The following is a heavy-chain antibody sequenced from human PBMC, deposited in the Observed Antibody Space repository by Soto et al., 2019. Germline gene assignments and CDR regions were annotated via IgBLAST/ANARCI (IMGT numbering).Heavy chain of an antibody. CDR1: GYTFTGYN. Sequence: ASVKVPCGASGYTFTGYNMHWVRQSPGQGLEWMGWINPNSGGTNYAQKFQGWVTMTRDTSISTAYMELSRLRSDDTAVYYCAREEDGDYYGMDVWGQGTTVTVSS. D-gene: IGHD4-17*01. V-gene: IGHV1-2*04. CDR2: INPNSGGT. J-gene: IGHJ6*02. CDR3: AREEDGDYYGMDV.